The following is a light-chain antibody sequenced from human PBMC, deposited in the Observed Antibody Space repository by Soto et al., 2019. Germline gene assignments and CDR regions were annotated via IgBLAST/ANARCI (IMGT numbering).Light chain of an antibody. V-gene: IGKV1-5*03. Sequence: DIQMTQSPSTLSASVGDRVTITCRASQSINRWLAWYQQKPGKAPKLLIYKASTLESGVPSRFSGGGIGTEFTLTISSLQPEDFATYYCQQLNSYPFTFGQGTRLEIK. CDR1: QSINRW. CDR3: QQLNSYPFT. CDR2: KAS. J-gene: IGKJ5*01.